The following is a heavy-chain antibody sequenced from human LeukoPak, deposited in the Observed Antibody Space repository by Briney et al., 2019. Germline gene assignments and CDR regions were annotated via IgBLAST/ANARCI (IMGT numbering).Heavy chain of an antibody. Sequence: ASVKVSCKTSGYTFTNYAMQWVRQAPGQRLEWMGWINAGNGNTKYSQRFQGRVTITRDTSASIAYMKLSSLRSEDTAVYYCAATSQPKYSGSYERFDYWGQGTLVTVSS. D-gene: IGHD1-26*01. CDR3: AATSQPKYSGSYERFDY. V-gene: IGHV1-3*01. CDR2: INAGNGNT. CDR1: GYTFTNYA. J-gene: IGHJ4*02.